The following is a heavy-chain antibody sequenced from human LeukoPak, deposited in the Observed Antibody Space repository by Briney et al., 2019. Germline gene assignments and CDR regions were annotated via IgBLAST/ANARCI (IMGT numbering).Heavy chain of an antibody. D-gene: IGHD5-12*01. CDR1: GFTFSDYY. CDR3: ARVVATILDSGVDY. V-gene: IGHV3-11*01. CDR2: ISSSSSTI. Sequence: GGSLRLSCAASGFTFSDYYMSWIRQAPGKGLEWGSYISSSSSTIQHADSVKGRHTISSDSAKISLHLHMNSVRAEDTAVYYCARVVATILDSGVDYWGQGTLVTVSS. J-gene: IGHJ4*02.